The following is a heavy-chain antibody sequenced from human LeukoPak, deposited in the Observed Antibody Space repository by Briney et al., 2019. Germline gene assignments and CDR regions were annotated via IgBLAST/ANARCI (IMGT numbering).Heavy chain of an antibody. D-gene: IGHD3-3*01. CDR2: ITGSTRTT. CDR1: GFSFSSYG. Sequence: GGSLRLSCAASGFSFSSYGMSWVRQAPGEGLEWVSGITGSTRTTYYADSVRGRFTISRDNSKNMLYLQMNSLRAEDTAVYYCAKVLSRGILVPYYSDYWGQGTLVTVSS. J-gene: IGHJ4*02. CDR3: AKVLSRGILVPYYSDY. V-gene: IGHV3-23*01.